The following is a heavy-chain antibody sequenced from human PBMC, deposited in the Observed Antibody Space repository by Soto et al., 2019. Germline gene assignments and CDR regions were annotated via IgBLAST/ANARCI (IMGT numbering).Heavy chain of an antibody. D-gene: IGHD4-4*01. Sequence: EMQLVESGGGLVQPGGSLRLSCAASGFTFSNYWMHWVRLAPGRGLEWVSRINSDGSSTTEAASVEGRFTISRDNAKNTVYLQMNSLRVEDTALYYCTRPTVPADWYFDIWGRGTLVTVSS. CDR3: TRPTVPADWYFDI. CDR1: GFTFSNYW. V-gene: IGHV3-74*01. CDR2: INSDGSST. J-gene: IGHJ2*01.